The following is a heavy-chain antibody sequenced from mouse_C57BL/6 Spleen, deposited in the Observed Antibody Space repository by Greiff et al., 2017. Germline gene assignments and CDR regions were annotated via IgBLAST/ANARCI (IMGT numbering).Heavy chain of an antibody. V-gene: IGHV1-54*01. Sequence: VQRVESGAELVRPGTSVKVSCKASGYAFTNYLIEWVKQRPGQGLEWIGVINPGSGGTNYNEKFKGKATLTADKSSSTAYMQLSSLTSEDSAVYFCARGDYGSSYWFAYWGQGTLVTVSA. CDR3: ARGDYGSSYWFAY. CDR1: GYAFTNYL. D-gene: IGHD1-1*01. J-gene: IGHJ3*01. CDR2: INPGSGGT.